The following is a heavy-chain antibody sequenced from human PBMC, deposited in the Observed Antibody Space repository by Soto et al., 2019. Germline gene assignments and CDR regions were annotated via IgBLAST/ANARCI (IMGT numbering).Heavy chain of an antibody. J-gene: IGHJ5*02. CDR3: ARAHRITMVRGVSYWFDP. CDR2: IKQDGSEK. D-gene: IGHD3-10*01. CDR1: GFTFSSYW. V-gene: IGHV3-7*01. Sequence: VGSLRLSCAASGFTFSSYWMSWVRQAPGKGLEWVANIKQDGSEKYYVDSVKGRFTISRDNAKNSLYLQMNSLRAEDTAVYYCARAHRITMVRGVSYWFDPWGQGTLVTVSS.